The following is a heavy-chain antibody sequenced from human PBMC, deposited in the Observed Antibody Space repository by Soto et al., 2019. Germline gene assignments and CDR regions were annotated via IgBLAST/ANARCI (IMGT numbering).Heavy chain of an antibody. CDR1: GYTFTSYD. V-gene: IGHV1-8*01. CDR3: ARVRQENNDVLTGYYSIWNGLDL. J-gene: IGHJ6*02. Sequence: QVQLVQSGAEVKKPGASVKVSCKASGYTFTSYDINWVRQATGQGLEWMGWMNPNSGTTGYAQKFQGRVSMSRTASMNTAELERSGLTSEDTAVYYCARVRQENNDVLTGYYSIWNGLDLWGQGNTVSVPS. D-gene: IGHD3-9*01. CDR2: MNPNSGTT.